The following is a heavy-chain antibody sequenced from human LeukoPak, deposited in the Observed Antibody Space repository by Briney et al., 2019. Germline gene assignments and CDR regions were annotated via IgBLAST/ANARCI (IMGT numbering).Heavy chain of an antibody. CDR3: SRGRKGSSSWYGMDV. Sequence: SETLSLTCDVNGGSFTGYYWSWLRQPPGKGLEWLGEINHSGDTYYNPSLKSRLTMSEDTSKNQLSLILTSVTAADTAVYYCSRGRKGSSSWYGMDVWGNGTTVIVSS. J-gene: IGHJ6*04. CDR2: INHSGDT. V-gene: IGHV4-34*01. CDR1: GGSFTGYY. D-gene: IGHD6-13*01.